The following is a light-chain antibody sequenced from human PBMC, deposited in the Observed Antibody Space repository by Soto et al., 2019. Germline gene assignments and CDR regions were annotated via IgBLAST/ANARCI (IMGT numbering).Light chain of an antibody. CDR3: QRSGSAPPYI. CDR2: DAS. J-gene: IGKJ2*01. Sequence: ELVLTQSPATLSVSPGERATLSCRASQGVGSTLAWYQQEPGQAPRLLIYDASTRATGIPARFSGDGSGTEFTLTISSLQSDDFAVYYCQRSGSAPPYIFGAGTRLDIK. V-gene: IGKV3-15*01. CDR1: QGVGST.